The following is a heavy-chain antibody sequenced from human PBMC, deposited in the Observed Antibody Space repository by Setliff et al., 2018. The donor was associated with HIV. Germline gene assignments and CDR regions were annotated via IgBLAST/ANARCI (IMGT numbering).Heavy chain of an antibody. CDR2: IIPIFGTA. Sequence: GASVKVSCKASGDTFSTNVINWVRQAPGQGLEWMGGIIPIFGTANYARKFQGRITITADESTTTTFVELSGLRCEDTAVYYCARAPLVGTRPYYFDSWGQGTLVTVSS. D-gene: IGHD1-26*01. J-gene: IGHJ4*01. CDR3: ARAPLVGTRPYYFDS. V-gene: IGHV1-69*13. CDR1: GDTFSTNV.